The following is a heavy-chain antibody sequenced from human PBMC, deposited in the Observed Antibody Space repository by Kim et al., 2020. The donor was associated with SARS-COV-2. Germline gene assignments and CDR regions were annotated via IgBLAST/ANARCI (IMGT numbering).Heavy chain of an antibody. V-gene: IGHV3-23*01. CDR3: AKASSYYGSGSSYDY. CDR2: ISGSGGST. Sequence: GGSLRLSCAASRFTFSSYAMSWVRQAPGKGLEWVSAISGSGGSTYYADSVKGRFTISRDNSENTLYLLMNSLRTEDTAVYYCAKASSYYGSGSSYDYWGQGTLVTVSS. D-gene: IGHD3-10*01. J-gene: IGHJ4*02. CDR1: RFTFSSYA.